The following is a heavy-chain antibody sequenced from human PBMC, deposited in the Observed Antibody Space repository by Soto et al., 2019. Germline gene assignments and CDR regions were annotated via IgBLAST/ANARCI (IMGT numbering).Heavy chain of an antibody. J-gene: IGHJ6*02. V-gene: IGHV3-7*03. Sequence: PGGSLRLSCAASGFTFSSYWMSWVRQAPGKGLEWVANIKQDGSEKYYVDSVKGRFTISRDNAKNSLYLQMNSLRAEDTAVYYCARGTDYDFWSGYYPYYYYGMDVWGQGTTVTVSS. D-gene: IGHD3-3*01. CDR3: ARGTDYDFWSGYYPYYYYGMDV. CDR1: GFTFSSYW. CDR2: IKQDGSEK.